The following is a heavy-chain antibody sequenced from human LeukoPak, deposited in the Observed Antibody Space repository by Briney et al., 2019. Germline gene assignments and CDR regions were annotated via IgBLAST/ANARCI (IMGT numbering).Heavy chain of an antibody. V-gene: IGHV3-21*01. D-gene: IGHD3-22*01. Sequence: PGGSLRLSCAASGFTFSSYSMNWVRQAPGKGLEWVSSISSSSSSYIYYADSVKGRFTISRDNAKNSLYLQMNSLRAEDTAVYYCASPPLGYDSSGYYSPLNYWGQGTLVTVSS. CDR3: ASPPLGYDSSGYYSPLNY. J-gene: IGHJ4*02. CDR2: ISSSSSSYI. CDR1: GFTFSSYS.